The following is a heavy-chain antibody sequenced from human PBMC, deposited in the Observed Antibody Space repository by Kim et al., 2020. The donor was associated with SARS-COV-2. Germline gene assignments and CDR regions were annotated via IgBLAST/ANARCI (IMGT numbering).Heavy chain of an antibody. D-gene: IGHD3-10*01. CDR3: ARDSIRGVWYYYYGMDV. Sequence: KGQFTISQDNSKNTLYLQMNSLRAGNTAVYYCARDSIRGVWYYYYGMDVWGQGTTVTVSS. V-gene: IGHV3-30*01. J-gene: IGHJ6*02.